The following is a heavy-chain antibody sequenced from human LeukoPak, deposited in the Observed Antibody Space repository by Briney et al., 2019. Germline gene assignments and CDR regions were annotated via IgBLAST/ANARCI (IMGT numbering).Heavy chain of an antibody. CDR2: AHTSGST. V-gene: IGHV4-61*02. CDR1: GGSMTSGTFS. J-gene: IGHJ5*02. CDR3: ARKIRRGWLDP. Sequence: PSETLSLTCIVSGGSMTSGTFSWSWIRQPAGKGLQWIGRAHTSGSTNYNPSLQSRATISVDTSKNQVSLKLTSVAAADTAVYYCARKIRRGWLDPWGQGTLVTVSS. D-gene: IGHD3-16*01.